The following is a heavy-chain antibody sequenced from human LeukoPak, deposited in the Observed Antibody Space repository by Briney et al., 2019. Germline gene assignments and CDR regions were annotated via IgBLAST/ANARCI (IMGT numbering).Heavy chain of an antibody. J-gene: IGHJ5*02. CDR1: GGSISSYY. CDR3: AGTFYYDSSASPDVWFDP. CDR2: IYYIGST. Sequence: SETLSLTCTVSGGSISSYYWSWIRQPPGEGLEWIGYIYYIGSTNYNPSLKSRVTLSLDTSKNQFSLKLSSVTAADTAVYYCAGTFYYDSSASPDVWFDPWGQGTLVTVSS. V-gene: IGHV4-59*01. D-gene: IGHD3-22*01.